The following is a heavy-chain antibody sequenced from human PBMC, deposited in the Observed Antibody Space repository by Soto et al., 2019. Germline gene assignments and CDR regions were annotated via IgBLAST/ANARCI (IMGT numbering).Heavy chain of an antibody. CDR1: GFSLSTSGVG. Sequence: VSGPTLVNPTQTLTLTCTFSGFSLSTSGVGVGWIRQPPGKALEWLALIYWNDDKRYSPSLKSRLTITKDTSKNQVVLTMTNMDPVDTATYYCAVPSPKRYYYDSSGYPNAFDIWGQGTMVTVSS. CDR3: AVPSPKRYYYDSSGYPNAFDI. CDR2: IYWNDDK. D-gene: IGHD3-22*01. J-gene: IGHJ3*02. V-gene: IGHV2-5*01.